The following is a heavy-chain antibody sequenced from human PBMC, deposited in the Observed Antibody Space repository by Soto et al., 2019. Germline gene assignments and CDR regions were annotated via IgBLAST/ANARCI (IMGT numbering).Heavy chain of an antibody. Sequence: SETLSLTCTVSGDSVSSGSYYWSWSRQPPGKALEWIAYIYYSGSTNYNPSLKSRVTISRDTSKNQFSLKRTSVTAADTAVYYCARSGGGSGWLGGQGTLVTVSS. CDR2: IYYSGST. CDR1: GDSVSSGSYY. J-gene: IGHJ4*02. V-gene: IGHV4-61*01. D-gene: IGHD6-19*01. CDR3: ARSGGGSGWL.